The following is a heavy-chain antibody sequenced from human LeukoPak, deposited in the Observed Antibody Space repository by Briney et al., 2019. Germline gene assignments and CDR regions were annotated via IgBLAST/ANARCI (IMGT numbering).Heavy chain of an antibody. J-gene: IGHJ4*02. CDR2: IIPILGIA. CDR1: GGTFSSYA. D-gene: IGHD2-2*01. CDR3: AREYCSSTSCYRKGFDY. V-gene: IGHV1-69*04. Sequence: ASVKVSCKASGGTFSSYAISWVRQAPGQGLEWMGRIIPILGIANYAQKFQGRVTITADKSTSTAYMELSSLRSEDTAVYYCAREYCSSTSCYRKGFDYWGQGTLVTVSS.